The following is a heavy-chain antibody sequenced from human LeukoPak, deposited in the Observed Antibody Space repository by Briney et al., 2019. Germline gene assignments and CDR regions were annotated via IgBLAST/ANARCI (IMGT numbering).Heavy chain of an antibody. Sequence: GGSLRLSCAASGFTFSSYSMNWVRQAPGKGLEWVSYISSSSSTIYYADSVKGRFTISRDNAKNSLYLQMNSLRDEDTAVYYCARAPRYCSGGSCNRFDPWGQGTLVTVSS. D-gene: IGHD2-15*01. V-gene: IGHV3-48*02. CDR3: ARAPRYCSGGSCNRFDP. CDR1: GFTFSSYS. J-gene: IGHJ5*02. CDR2: ISSSSSTI.